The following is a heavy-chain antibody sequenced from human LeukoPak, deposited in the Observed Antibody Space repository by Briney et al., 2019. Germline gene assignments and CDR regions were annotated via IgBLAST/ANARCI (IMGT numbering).Heavy chain of an antibody. CDR1: GGSISSGGYY. V-gene: IGHV4-30-2*01. CDR3: ARGSTGYFDY. J-gene: IGHJ4*02. Sequence: SETLSLTCTVSGGSISSGGYYWSWIRQPPGKGLEWIGYIYHSGSTYYNPSLKSRVTISVDRSKNQFSLKLSSVTAADTAVYYCARGSTGYFDYWGQGTLVTVSS. CDR2: IYHSGST. D-gene: IGHD1-14*01.